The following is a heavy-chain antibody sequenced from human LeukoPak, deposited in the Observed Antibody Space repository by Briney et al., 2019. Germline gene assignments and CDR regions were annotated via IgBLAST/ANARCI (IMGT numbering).Heavy chain of an antibody. V-gene: IGHV4-59*01. CDR2: ISYSGST. D-gene: IGHD6-19*01. Sequence: TPETLSLTCTVSGRSISSYYWSWIRQPPGKGLEWIGYISYSGSTNYNPPLKSRVTISVDTSKNQFSLKLSSVTAADTAVYYCARSRPYSSGWYKSSAYFDYWGQGTLVTVSS. J-gene: IGHJ4*02. CDR1: GRSISSYY. CDR3: ARSRPYSSGWYKSSAYFDY.